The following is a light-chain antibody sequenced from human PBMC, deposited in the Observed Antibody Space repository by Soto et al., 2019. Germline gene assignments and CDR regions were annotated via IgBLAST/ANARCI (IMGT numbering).Light chain of an antibody. CDR3: QQYNDWSPLT. Sequence: EIAMTQSPATLSVSPGERATLSCRASQSVSSNLAWYQQKPGQAPRLLIYGASTRATGVPARFSGNGSGTEFTLTISSLQSEDLALYYCQQYNDWSPLTFGGGTKVEI. J-gene: IGKJ4*01. CDR2: GAS. CDR1: QSVSSN. V-gene: IGKV3-15*01.